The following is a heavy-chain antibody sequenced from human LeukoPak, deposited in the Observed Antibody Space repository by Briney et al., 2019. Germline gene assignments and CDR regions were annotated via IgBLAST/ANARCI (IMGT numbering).Heavy chain of an antibody. Sequence: GGSLRLSCAASGFTFSSYAMHWVRQAPGKGLEWVTFIRNDGSNKYYADSVKGRFTISRDNSKNTLYLQMNSLRAEDTAVYYCAKILPDVLLWFGELSRGAFDIWGQGTMVTVSS. D-gene: IGHD3-10*01. CDR2: IRNDGSNK. CDR1: GFTFSSYA. J-gene: IGHJ3*02. CDR3: AKILPDVLLWFGELSRGAFDI. V-gene: IGHV3-30*02.